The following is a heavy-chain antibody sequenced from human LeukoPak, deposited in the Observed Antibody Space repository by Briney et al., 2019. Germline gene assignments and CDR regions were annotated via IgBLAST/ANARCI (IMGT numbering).Heavy chain of an antibody. CDR1: GFTFDDYA. J-gene: IGHJ4*02. V-gene: IGHV3-9*01. CDR2: ISWNSGSI. D-gene: IGHD1-26*01. Sequence: GGSLRPSCAASGFTFDDYAMHWVRQAPGKGLEWVSGISWNSGSIGYADSVKGRFTISRDNAKNSLYLQMNGLRAEDTALYYCAKDNSGSYILDYWGQGTLVTVSS. CDR3: AKDNSGSYILDY.